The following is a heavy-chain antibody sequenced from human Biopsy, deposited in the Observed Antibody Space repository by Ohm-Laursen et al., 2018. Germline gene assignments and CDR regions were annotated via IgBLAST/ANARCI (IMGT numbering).Heavy chain of an antibody. CDR3: ATKLTGYFHH. D-gene: IGHD3-9*01. CDR1: GGTFTNYG. Sequence: SSVKASCKAPGGTFTNYGVNWVRQAPGQGLEWLGGNIPILGTGNYAQKFQARATVATNTSTSTATMELRSLRSDDTSVYYCATKLTGYFHHWGQGTLVIVSS. CDR2: NIPILGTG. J-gene: IGHJ1*01. V-gene: IGHV1-69*05.